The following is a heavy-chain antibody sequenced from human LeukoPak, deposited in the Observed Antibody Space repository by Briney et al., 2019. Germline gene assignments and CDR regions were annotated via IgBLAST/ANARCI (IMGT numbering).Heavy chain of an antibody. J-gene: IGHJ4*02. D-gene: IGHD3-9*01. Sequence: SGTLSLTCAVSGGSISSGGYYWSWIRQHPGKGLEWIGYIYYSGSTYYNPSLKSRVTISVDTSKNQFSLKLSSVTAADTAVYYCARATRYFDWSHFDYWGQGTLVTVSS. CDR3: ARATRYFDWSHFDY. V-gene: IGHV4-31*11. CDR1: GGSISSGGYY. CDR2: IYYSGST.